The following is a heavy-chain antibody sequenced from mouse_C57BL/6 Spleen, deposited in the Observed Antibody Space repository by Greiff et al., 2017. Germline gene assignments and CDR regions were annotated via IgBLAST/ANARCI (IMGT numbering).Heavy chain of an antibody. Sequence: EVMLVESEGGLVQPGSSMKLSCTASGFTFSDYYMAWVRQVPEKGLEWVANINYDGSSTYYLDSLKSRFIISRDNAKNILYLQMSSLKSEDTATYYCARGNYYGSSWDYWGQGTTLTVSS. V-gene: IGHV5-16*01. J-gene: IGHJ2*01. CDR1: GFTFSDYY. CDR2: INYDGSST. D-gene: IGHD1-1*01. CDR3: ARGNYYGSSWDY.